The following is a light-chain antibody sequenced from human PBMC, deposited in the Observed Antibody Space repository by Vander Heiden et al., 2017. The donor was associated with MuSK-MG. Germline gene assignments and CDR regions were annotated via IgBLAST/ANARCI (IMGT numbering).Light chain of an antibody. J-gene: IGLJ2*01. CDR2: DTT. Sequence: AVVTPEPSLTVSPGGPVTLTCGSSTGTVTSSLFPSGFHQKPGHAPTTLIYDTTNKPSWTPARFSASLRGGKAALTLAVAQPEDEADYYCLLSDSGVRVFGGGTKLTVL. CDR3: LLSDSGVRV. CDR1: TGTVTSSLF. V-gene: IGLV7-46*01.